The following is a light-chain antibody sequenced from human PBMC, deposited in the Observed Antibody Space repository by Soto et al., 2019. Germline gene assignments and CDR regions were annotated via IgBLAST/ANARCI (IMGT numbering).Light chain of an antibody. V-gene: IGKV1-39*01. CDR1: QNIRKY. J-gene: IGKJ1*01. CDR2: AAS. Sequence: DIQMTQSPSSLSASVGDRVTITCRASQNIRKYVNWYQQKLGKAPKLLIYAASSLQSGVPSRFCGSGAGTDFTLSISSLQPEDFATYYCHQTYGKHRTFGQGTKVDIK. CDR3: HQTYGKHRT.